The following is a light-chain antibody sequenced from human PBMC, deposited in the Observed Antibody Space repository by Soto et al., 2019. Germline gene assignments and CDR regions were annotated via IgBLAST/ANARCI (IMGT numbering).Light chain of an antibody. V-gene: IGKV1-39*01. J-gene: IGKJ5*01. CDR3: QQSYNSPLT. CDR1: QDINIY. CDR2: GAS. Sequence: DVQMTQSPSSLSASVGDSVTITCRASQDINIYLNWYQQEPGKAPKLLIYGASTLQTGVPSRFSGSGSRTHFTLAINTLQSDDFATYYCQQSYNSPLTFGQGTRLEIK.